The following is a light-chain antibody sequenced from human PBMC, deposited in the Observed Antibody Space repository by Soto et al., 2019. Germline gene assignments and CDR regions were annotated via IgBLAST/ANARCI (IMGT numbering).Light chain of an antibody. V-gene: IGKV1-5*03. Sequence: DIQMTQSPSTLSASVGDGVTITCRASQSIGSGLAWYQQRPGKAPKLLIYKATNLQTGVPSRFSGSGSGTDFSLTISSLQPLDSATYYCQQYTDFQYTFGQGTKVEI. CDR1: QSIGSG. CDR3: QQYTDFQYT. J-gene: IGKJ2*01. CDR2: KAT.